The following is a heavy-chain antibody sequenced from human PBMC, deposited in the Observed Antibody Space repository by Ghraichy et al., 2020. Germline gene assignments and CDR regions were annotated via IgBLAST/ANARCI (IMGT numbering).Heavy chain of an antibody. D-gene: IGHD6-19*01. CDR2: ISSDNNGANT. Sequence: GGSLRLSCSASGFTFSSYDMHWVRQAPGKGLEYVSAISSDNNGANTYYADSMKGRFTISRDNSKNTLYLQMSSLRADDTAVYYCVRTGVAVAGVDGWGQGTLVTVSS. J-gene: IGHJ1*01. CDR3: VRTGVAVAGVDG. CDR1: GFTFSSYD. V-gene: IGHV3-64D*09.